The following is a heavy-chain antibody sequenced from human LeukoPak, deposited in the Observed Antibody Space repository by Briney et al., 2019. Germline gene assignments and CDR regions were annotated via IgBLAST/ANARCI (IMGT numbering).Heavy chain of an antibody. D-gene: IGHD4-17*01. V-gene: IGHV4-61*02. CDR1: GGSISSGSYY. Sequence: PSETLSLTCTVFGGSISSGSYYWSWIRQPAGKGLEWIGRIYTSGSTNYNPSLKSRVTISVDTSKNQFSLKLSSVTAADTAVYYCACYGDYDDYWGQGTLVTVSS. J-gene: IGHJ4*02. CDR3: ACYGDYDDY. CDR2: IYTSGST.